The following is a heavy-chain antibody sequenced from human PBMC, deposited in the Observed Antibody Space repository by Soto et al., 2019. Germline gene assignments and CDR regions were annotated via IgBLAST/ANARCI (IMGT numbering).Heavy chain of an antibody. V-gene: IGHV4-30-4*01. CDR3: ATMGATTGSYYFEY. Sequence: QVQLQESGPGLVKPSQTLSLTCTVSGGSIGSGVYFWSWIRQPPGKGLEWIGFISYTGSAYYNPSLKSRVAISVETSKNQFSLKLTSVTAADAAVYYCATMGATTGSYYFEYWGQGTLVTVSS. J-gene: IGHJ4*02. CDR2: ISYTGSA. D-gene: IGHD1-26*01. CDR1: GGSIGSGVYF.